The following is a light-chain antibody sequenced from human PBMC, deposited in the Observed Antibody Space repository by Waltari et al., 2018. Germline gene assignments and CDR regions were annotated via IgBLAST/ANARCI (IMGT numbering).Light chain of an antibody. Sequence: EIVMTQSPLSLPVTPGEPASISCRSSQSLLHSSGYKYLDWYLQKPGQPPQLLIYLGAEWYSGFPDRFSGSGSGTDFILKISRVEADDVGVYYCMQALQSPTFGQGTRLEIK. V-gene: IGKV2-28*01. J-gene: IGKJ5*01. CDR1: QSLLHSSGYKY. CDR3: MQALQSPT. CDR2: LGA.